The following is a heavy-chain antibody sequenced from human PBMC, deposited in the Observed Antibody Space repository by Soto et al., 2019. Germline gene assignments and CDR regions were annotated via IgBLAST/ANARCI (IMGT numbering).Heavy chain of an antibody. CDR2: ISAYNGNT. V-gene: IGHV1-18*01. D-gene: IGHD6-13*01. CDR1: GYTFTSYG. CDR3: ARDLALAAAKPKAFDI. J-gene: IGHJ3*02. Sequence: ASVKVSCKASGYTFTSYGISWVRQAPGQGLEWMGWISAYNGNTNYAQKLQGRVTMTTDTSTSTAYMELRSLRSDDTAVYYCARDLALAAAKPKAFDIWGQGTMVTVSS.